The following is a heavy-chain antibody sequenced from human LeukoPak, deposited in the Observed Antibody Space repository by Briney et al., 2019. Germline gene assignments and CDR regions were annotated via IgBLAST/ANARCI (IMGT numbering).Heavy chain of an antibody. CDR1: GDSITSSAFY. CDR2: IYYSGST. J-gene: IGHJ4*02. D-gene: IGHD4-17*01. Sequence: SETLSLTCTVSGDSITSSAFYWGWIRQAPGKGLEWIGYIYYSGSTYYNPSLKSRVTISVDTSKNQFSLKLSSVTAADTAVYYCAANDYGDYVTYLYWGQGTLVTVSS. V-gene: IGHV4-31*03. CDR3: AANDYGDYVTYLY.